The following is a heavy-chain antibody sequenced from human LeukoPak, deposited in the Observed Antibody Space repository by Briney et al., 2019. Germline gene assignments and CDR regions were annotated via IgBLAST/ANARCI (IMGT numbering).Heavy chain of an antibody. CDR1: GYTFTGYY. V-gene: IGHV1-2*02. Sequence: ASVKVSCKASGYTFTGYYMHWVRQAPGQGLEWMGWINPNSGGTNYAQKLQGRVTMTTDTSTSTAYMELRSLRSDDTAVYYCARGGGSYSLASYYYYGMDVWGQGTTVTVSS. CDR3: ARGGGSYSLASYYYYGMDV. D-gene: IGHD1-26*01. CDR2: INPNSGGT. J-gene: IGHJ6*02.